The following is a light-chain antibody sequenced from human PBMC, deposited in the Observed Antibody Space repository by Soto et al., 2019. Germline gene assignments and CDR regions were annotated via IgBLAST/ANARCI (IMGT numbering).Light chain of an antibody. J-gene: IGLJ1*01. CDR1: GNDVGGYTF. CDR2: DVN. V-gene: IGLV2-14*03. CDR3: CSYTVTTTYV. Sequence: QSALTQPASVSGSPGQSISISCTGTGNDVGGYTFVSWYQQHPDKVPKLVIFDVNRRPSGVSDRFSGSKSVNAASLTISGLQAEDEADYYCCSYTVTTTYVFGTGTKVTVL.